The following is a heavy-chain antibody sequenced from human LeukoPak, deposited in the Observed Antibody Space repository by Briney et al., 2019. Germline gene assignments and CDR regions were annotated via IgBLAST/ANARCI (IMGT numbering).Heavy chain of an antibody. CDR3: AKDPYRASSGLVDY. CDR2: INANSGTT. V-gene: IGHV3-23*01. Sequence: PGGSLRLSCAASGFAFSFYAMSWLRQPPGKGLEWVSTINANSGTTSYADSVKGRFTISRDNSKNTLYLQMNSLRAEDTAVYYCAKDPYRASSGLVDYWGQGTLVTVSS. J-gene: IGHJ4*02. CDR1: GFAFSFYA. D-gene: IGHD5-12*01.